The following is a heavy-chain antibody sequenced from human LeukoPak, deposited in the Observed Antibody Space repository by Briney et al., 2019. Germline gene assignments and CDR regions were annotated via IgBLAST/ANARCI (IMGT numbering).Heavy chain of an antibody. CDR1: GYSISSGYY. CDR3: ARAGSYSSGWYGADY. D-gene: IGHD6-19*01. J-gene: IGHJ4*02. V-gene: IGHV4-38-2*02. Sequence: SETLSLTCTVSGYSISSGYYWGWIRQPPGKGLEWIGSIYHSGSTYYNPSLKSRVTISVDTSKNQFSLKLSSVTAADTAVYYCARAGSYSSGWYGADYWGQGTLVTVSS. CDR2: IYHSGST.